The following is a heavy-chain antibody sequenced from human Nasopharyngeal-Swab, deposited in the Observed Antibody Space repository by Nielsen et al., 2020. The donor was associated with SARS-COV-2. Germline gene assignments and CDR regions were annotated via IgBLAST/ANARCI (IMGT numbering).Heavy chain of an antibody. J-gene: IGHJ4*02. CDR3: ARGLSPYDY. CDR2: IYSGGST. V-gene: IGHV3-53*01. CDR1: GFTFSSNY. D-gene: IGHD2/OR15-2a*01. Sequence: GASLQISCAASGFTFSSNYMSWVRQAPGKGLEWVSVIYSGGSTYYADSVKGRFTISRDNSKNTLYLQMNSLRAEDTAVYYCARGLSPYDYWGQGTLVTVSS.